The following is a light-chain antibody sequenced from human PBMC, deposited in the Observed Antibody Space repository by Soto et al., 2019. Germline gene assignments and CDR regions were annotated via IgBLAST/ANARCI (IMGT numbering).Light chain of an antibody. Sequence: EVVWTQYPATLSLAPGARATLSCSAIQSVSSYLAWYQQKPGQAPRLLIYDASDRATGIPGRFSGSGSGTDFTLTISSLEPEDFAVYYCQQHSNWPPITFGQGRRLEI. CDR1: QSVSSY. V-gene: IGKV3-11*01. CDR2: DAS. J-gene: IGKJ5*01. CDR3: QQHSNWPPIT.